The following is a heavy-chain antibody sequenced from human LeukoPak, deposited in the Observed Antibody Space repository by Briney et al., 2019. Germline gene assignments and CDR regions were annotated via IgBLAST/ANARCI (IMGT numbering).Heavy chain of an antibody. CDR2: IYTSGST. D-gene: IGHD4-17*01. CDR3: ASLRRVTVTNSYNWFDP. J-gene: IGHJ5*02. CDR1: GGSISSGSYY. V-gene: IGHV4-61*02. Sequence: SETLSLTCTASGGSISSGSYYWSWIRQPAGEGLEWIGRIYTSGSTNYNPSLKSRVTISVDTSKNQFSLKLSSVTAADTAVYYCASLRRVTVTNSYNWFDPWGQGTLVTVSS.